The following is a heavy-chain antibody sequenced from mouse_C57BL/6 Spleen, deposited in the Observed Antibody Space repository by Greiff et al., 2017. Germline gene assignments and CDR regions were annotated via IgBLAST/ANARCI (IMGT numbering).Heavy chain of an antibody. CDR1: GFNIKDYY. CDR2: IDPEDGDT. D-gene: IGHD1-1*01. Sequence: EVQVVESGAELVRPGASVKLSCTASGFNIKDYYMHWVKQRPEQGLEWIGRIDPEDGDTEYAPKFQGKATMTADTSSNTAYLQLSSLTSEDTAVYYCTSTTVVATDWYFDVWGTGTTVTVSS. V-gene: IGHV14-1*01. J-gene: IGHJ1*03. CDR3: TSTTVVATDWYFDV.